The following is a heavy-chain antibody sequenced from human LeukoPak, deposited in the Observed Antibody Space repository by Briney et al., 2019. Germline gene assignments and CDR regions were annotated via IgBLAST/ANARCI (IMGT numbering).Heavy chain of an antibody. CDR2: ISGSGVST. CDR1: GFTFSSYA. V-gene: IGHV3-23*01. D-gene: IGHD6-19*01. CDR3: AKVKGAPIPVAGYFDY. Sequence: PGGSLRLSCAASGFTFSSYAMTWVRQAPGKGLEWVSAISGSGVSTYYADSVKGRSTISRDNSKNTLYLQMNSLRAEDTAVYYCAKVKGAPIPVAGYFDYWGQGTLVTVSS. J-gene: IGHJ4*02.